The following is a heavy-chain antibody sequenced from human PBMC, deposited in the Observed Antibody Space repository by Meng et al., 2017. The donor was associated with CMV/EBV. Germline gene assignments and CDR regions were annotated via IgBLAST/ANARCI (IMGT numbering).Heavy chain of an antibody. CDR2: ISWNSVSI. J-gene: IGHJ4*02. CDR3: AKLQGSKDY. Sequence: GGSLRLSCTASGFTSGYHALHWVRQAAGKGLEWVAGISWNSVSIGYADSVKGRFIISRDDAKSSLYLQTNSLRTEDTAMYFCAKLQGSKDYWGQGTLVTVSS. V-gene: IGHV3-9*02. CDR1: GFTSGYHA.